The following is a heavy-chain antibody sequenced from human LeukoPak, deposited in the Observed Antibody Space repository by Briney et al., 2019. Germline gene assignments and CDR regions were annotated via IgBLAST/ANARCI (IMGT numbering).Heavy chain of an antibody. V-gene: IGHV3-23*01. CDR3: AKDRKMLLRYFDCFDY. CDR1: GFTFSRYA. D-gene: IGHD3-9*01. J-gene: IGHJ4*02. CDR2: ISGSGGSA. Sequence: GGSLRLSCAASGFTFSRYAMSWVRQAPGKGLDWVSAISGSGGSADYADSVKGRFTISRDNSKNTLYLQMNSLRAEDTAVYYCAKDRKMLLRYFDCFDYWGQGTLVTVSS.